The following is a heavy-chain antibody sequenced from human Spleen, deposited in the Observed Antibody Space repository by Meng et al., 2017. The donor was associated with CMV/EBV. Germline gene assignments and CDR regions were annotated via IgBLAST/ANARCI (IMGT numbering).Heavy chain of an antibody. CDR1: GFTFDDFA. CDR2: INWNSGTI. Sequence: SLKISCAASGFTFDDFAMHWVRQPPGKGLEWVSGINWNSGTIGYADSVKGRFTIPRDNAKNTLYLQMNSLRAEDTAVYYCARGLSVWGQGTTVTVSS. CDR3: ARGLSV. D-gene: IGHD3-16*02. V-gene: IGHV3-9*01. J-gene: IGHJ6*02.